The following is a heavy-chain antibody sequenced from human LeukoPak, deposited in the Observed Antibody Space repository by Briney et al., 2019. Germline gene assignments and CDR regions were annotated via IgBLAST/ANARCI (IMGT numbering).Heavy chain of an antibody. V-gene: IGHV4-30-4*01. Sequence: SQTLSLTCTVSGGSISSGDYYWSWIRQPPGKGLEWIGYIYYSGSTYYNPSLKSRVTISVDTSKNQFSLKLSSVTAADTAVYYCARAPSGSYYRVHYYYYGMDVWGQGTTVTVSS. J-gene: IGHJ6*02. CDR1: GGSISSGDYY. D-gene: IGHD3-10*01. CDR3: ARAPSGSYYRVHYYYYGMDV. CDR2: IYYSGST.